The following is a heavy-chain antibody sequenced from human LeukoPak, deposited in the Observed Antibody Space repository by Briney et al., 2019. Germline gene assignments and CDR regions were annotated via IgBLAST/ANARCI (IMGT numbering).Heavy chain of an antibody. D-gene: IGHD2-21*02. J-gene: IGHJ4*02. V-gene: IGHV3-30-3*01. CDR1: GFTFSSYA. CDR2: ISYDGSNK. CDR3: ARDSRPTGVTAVYFDY. Sequence: GGSLRLSCAASGFTFSSYAMHWVRQAPGKGLEWVAVISYDGSNKYYADSVKGRFTISRDNSKNTLYLQMNSLRAEDTAVYYCARDSRPTGVTAVYFDYWGQGTLVTVSS.